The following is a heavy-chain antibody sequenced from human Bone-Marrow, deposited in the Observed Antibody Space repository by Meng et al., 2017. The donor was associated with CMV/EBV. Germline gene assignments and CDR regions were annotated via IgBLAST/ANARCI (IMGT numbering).Heavy chain of an antibody. V-gene: IGHV3-48*03. Sequence: GESLKISCAASGFTFSSFEMNWVRPAPGKGLEWISYISTSGITIDYADSVKGRFTVSRDNAKNSLYLQMNSLRVADTAVYYCAREIRQQLDYWGQGTLVTVSS. CDR2: ISTSGITI. CDR3: AREIRQQLDY. D-gene: IGHD6-13*01. CDR1: GFTFSSFE. J-gene: IGHJ4*02.